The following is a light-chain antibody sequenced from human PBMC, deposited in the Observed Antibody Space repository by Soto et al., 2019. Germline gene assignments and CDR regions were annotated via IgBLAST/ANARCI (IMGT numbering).Light chain of an antibody. CDR2: DIN. CDR3: VSYTTSATYV. CDR1: SSDVGNYIF. Sequence: QPSLTQPASVSGSPGQSITISCTGTSSDVGNYIFVSWYRQHPGKAPKLMIYDINNRPSGVSNRFSGSKSGNTASLTISGLQAEDEADYYCVSYTTSATYVVGHGTKVTVL. V-gene: IGLV2-14*01. J-gene: IGLJ1*01.